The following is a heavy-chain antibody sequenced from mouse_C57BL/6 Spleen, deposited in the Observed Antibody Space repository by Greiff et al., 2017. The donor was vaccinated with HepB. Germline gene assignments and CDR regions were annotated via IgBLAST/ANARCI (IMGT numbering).Heavy chain of an antibody. J-gene: IGHJ2*01. CDR2: IYPGDGDT. CDR3: ARSGGYRTGFDY. V-gene: IGHV1-82*01. CDR1: GYAFSSSW. D-gene: IGHD3-1*01. Sequence: QVQLPQSGPELVKPGASVKISCKASGYAFSSSWMNWVKQRPGKGLEWIGRIYPGDGDTNYNGKFKGKARLTADKSSSTAYMQLSSLTSEDSAVYVCARSGGYRTGFDYWGQGTTLTVSS.